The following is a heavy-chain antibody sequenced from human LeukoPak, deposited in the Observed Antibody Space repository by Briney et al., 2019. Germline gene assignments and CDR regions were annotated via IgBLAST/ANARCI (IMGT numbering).Heavy chain of an antibody. Sequence: GGSLRLFCAASGFTFSSYWMSWVRQAPGKGLEWVANIKQDGSEKYYVDSVKGQFTISRDNAKNSLYLQMNSLRAEDTAVYYCARARRGYYFDYWGQGTLVTVSS. J-gene: IGHJ4*02. D-gene: IGHD3-16*01. CDR1: GFTFSSYW. CDR3: ARARRGYYFDY. CDR2: IKQDGSEK. V-gene: IGHV3-7*01.